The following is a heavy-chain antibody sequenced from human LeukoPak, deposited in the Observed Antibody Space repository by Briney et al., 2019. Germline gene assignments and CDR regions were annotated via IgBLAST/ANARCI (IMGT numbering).Heavy chain of an antibody. CDR2: IYYSGST. V-gene: IGHV4-31*03. CDR1: GGSISSSGYY. J-gene: IGHJ4*02. Sequence: SETLSLTCTVSGGSISSSGYYWGWIRQPPGKGLEWIGYIYYSGSTYYNPSLKSRVTISVDTSKNQFSLKLSSVTAADTAVYYCARGNVGYSSGWYDYWGQGTLVTVSS. D-gene: IGHD6-19*01. CDR3: ARGNVGYSSGWYDY.